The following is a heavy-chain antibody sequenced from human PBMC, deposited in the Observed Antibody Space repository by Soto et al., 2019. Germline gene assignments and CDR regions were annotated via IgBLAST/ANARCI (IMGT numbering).Heavy chain of an antibody. V-gene: IGHV4-34*01. CDR3: ARLVGAYYDFWSGYYGYGMDV. J-gene: IGHJ6*02. D-gene: IGHD3-3*01. CDR1: CVSFSGYY. Sequence: SETLSLTCAVYCVSFSGYYWSWIRQHPGKGLEWIGEINHSGSTNYNPSLKSRVTISVDTSKNQFSLKLSSVTAADTAVYYCARLVGAYYDFWSGYYGYGMDVWGQGTTVP. CDR2: INHSGST.